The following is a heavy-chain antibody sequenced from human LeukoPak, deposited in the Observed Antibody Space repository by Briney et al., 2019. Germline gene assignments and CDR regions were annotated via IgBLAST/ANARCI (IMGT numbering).Heavy chain of an antibody. Sequence: PGGSLRLSCAASGFTLSSYSRNWVRQAPGKGLEWVSYISSSSSTIYYADSVKGRFTISRDNAKNSLYLQMNSLRAEDTAVYYCAASDYCSSTSCYTDYWGQGTLVTVSS. D-gene: IGHD2-2*02. J-gene: IGHJ4*02. CDR3: AASDYCSSTSCYTDY. CDR2: ISSSSSTI. V-gene: IGHV3-48*01. CDR1: GFTLSSYS.